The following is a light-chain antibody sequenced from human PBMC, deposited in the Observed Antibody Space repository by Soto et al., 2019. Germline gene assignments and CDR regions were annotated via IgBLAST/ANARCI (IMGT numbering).Light chain of an antibody. Sequence: QSALTQPPSASESPGQSVTIPCTGVSGDVGGYTYVSWYQHSPGKAPKLLIYEVSKRPQGVPGRFTGSKSGNTASLTVSELQADDEADYYCCASGGRNGFVVFGGGTKLTV. CDR2: EVS. CDR1: SGDVGGYTY. V-gene: IGLV2-8*01. J-gene: IGLJ2*01. CDR3: CASGGRNGFVV.